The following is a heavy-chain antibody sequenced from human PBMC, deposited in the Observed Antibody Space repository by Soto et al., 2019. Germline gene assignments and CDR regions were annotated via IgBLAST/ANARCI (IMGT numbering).Heavy chain of an antibody. Sequence: SETLSLTCTVSGGSISNYYWSWIRQPPGKGLEWIGYIYYSGSTNYNPSLKSRVTISVDTSKNQFSLKLSSVTAADTAVYYCARRYGYSFDYWGQGTMVTVSS. CDR3: ARRYGYSFDY. V-gene: IGHV4-59*08. CDR1: GGSISNYY. D-gene: IGHD1-1*01. J-gene: IGHJ4*03. CDR2: IYYSGST.